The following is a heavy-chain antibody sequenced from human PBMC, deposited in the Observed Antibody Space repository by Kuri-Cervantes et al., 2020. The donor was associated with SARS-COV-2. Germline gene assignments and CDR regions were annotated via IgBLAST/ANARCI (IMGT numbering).Heavy chain of an antibody. J-gene: IGHJ3*02. CDR3: ARWGGYDVGAFDI. V-gene: IGHV1-2*02. CDR2: INPNSGGT. Sequence: ASVKVSCKASGYTFTGYYMHWVRQAPGQGLEWMGWINPNSGGTNYAQKFQGRVTMTRDTSISTAYMELSRLRSDDTAVYYCARWGGYDVGAFDIWGQGTMVTVSS. CDR1: GYTFTGYY. D-gene: IGHD5-12*01.